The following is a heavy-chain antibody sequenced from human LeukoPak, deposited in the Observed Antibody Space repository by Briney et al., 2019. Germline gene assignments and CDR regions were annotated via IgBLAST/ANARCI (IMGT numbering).Heavy chain of an antibody. J-gene: IGHJ4*02. CDR3: SRIPAYGDYYFDY. V-gene: IGHV4-38-2*02. Sequence: SETLSLTCTVSGYSITSGYYWGWIRQPPGKGLEWIVSIYHSGNTYYNPSLKSRVTISVDTSKNQFSLKLRSVSAADTAVYYCSRIPAYGDYYFDYWGQGTLVTVSS. D-gene: IGHD4-17*01. CDR2: IYHSGNT. CDR1: GYSITSGYY.